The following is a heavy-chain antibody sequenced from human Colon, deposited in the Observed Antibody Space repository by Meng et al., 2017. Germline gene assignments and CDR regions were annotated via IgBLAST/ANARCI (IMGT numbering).Heavy chain of an antibody. J-gene: IGHJ4*02. Sequence: AAVKVSCKTSGCTFTGYTLHWVRQAPGQSLEGMGWINAADGCAQYSQKFLDRVTITRDTSARTAYMELSSLRSEDTAVYYCARGAITRTATALGWWGQGTLVTVSS. CDR1: GCTFTGYT. D-gene: IGHD1-7*01. V-gene: IGHV1-3*01. CDR3: ARGAITRTATALGW. CDR2: INAADGCA.